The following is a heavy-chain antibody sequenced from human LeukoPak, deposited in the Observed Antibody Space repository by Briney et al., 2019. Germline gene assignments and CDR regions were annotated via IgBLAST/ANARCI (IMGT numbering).Heavy chain of an antibody. D-gene: IGHD1-7*01. Sequence: GRPLILSCAASGFTFSGYAMHWVLRAPGKGLEWVAVISYDGSNKYYADSVKGRFTISRDNSKNTLYLQMNSLRAEDTAVYYCAREWELRLNAFDIWGQGTMVTVSS. J-gene: IGHJ3*02. CDR1: GFTFSGYA. CDR2: ISYDGSNK. V-gene: IGHV3-30-3*01. CDR3: AREWELRLNAFDI.